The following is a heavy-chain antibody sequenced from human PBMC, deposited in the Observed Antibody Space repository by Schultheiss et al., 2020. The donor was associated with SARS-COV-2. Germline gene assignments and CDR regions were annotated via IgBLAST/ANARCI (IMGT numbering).Heavy chain of an antibody. J-gene: IGHJ6*02. D-gene: IGHD3-10*01. Sequence: GGSLRLSCAASGFTLSSYNMNWVRQAPGKGLEWVSSISNSSSYIYYADSMKGRFTISRDNAKDSLYLQMNSLRAEDTAVYYCASGGYYGMDVWGQGTTVTVAS. CDR2: ISNSSSYI. CDR3: ASGGYYGMDV. V-gene: IGHV3-21*01. CDR1: GFTLSSYN.